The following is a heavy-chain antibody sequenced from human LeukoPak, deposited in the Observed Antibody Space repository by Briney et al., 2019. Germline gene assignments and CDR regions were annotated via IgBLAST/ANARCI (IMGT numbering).Heavy chain of an antibody. V-gene: IGHV3-15*01. Sequence: GGSLRLSCAASGFTSSNAWMSWVRQAPGKGLEWVGRIKSKTDGGTTDYAAPVKGRFTISRDDSKNTLYLQMNSLKTEDTAVYYCTTDKGEQWLYDAFDIWGQGTMVTVSS. D-gene: IGHD6-19*01. J-gene: IGHJ3*02. CDR1: GFTSSNAW. CDR2: IKSKTDGGTT. CDR3: TTDKGEQWLYDAFDI.